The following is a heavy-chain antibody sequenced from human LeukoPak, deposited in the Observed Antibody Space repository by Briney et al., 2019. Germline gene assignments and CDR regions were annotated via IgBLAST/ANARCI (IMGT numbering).Heavy chain of an antibody. D-gene: IGHD3-22*01. CDR3: ARDRYYDSSGYYVDY. CDR2: IWYDESNK. V-gene: IGHV3-33*01. CDR1: GFTFISYG. Sequence: LAGRSLRLSFAAPGFTFISYGMHWVRQAPTKGPEMVPLIWYDESNKYYDDSVKGRFTISRDNSKNTLYLEMNSLRDEDTAVYYCARDRYYDSSGYYVDYWGQGTLVTVSS. J-gene: IGHJ4*02.